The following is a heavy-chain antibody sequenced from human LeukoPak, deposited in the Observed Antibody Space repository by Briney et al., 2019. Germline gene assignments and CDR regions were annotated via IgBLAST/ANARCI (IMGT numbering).Heavy chain of an antibody. CDR3: ARGSSVVALD. Sequence: GGSLRLSCAASGFTFSSYWMHWVRQVPGKGLVWVSRITSEGSSTSYADSVKGRFTISRDNAKNTLYLQMNSLRAEVTAVYYCARGSSVVALDWGQGTLVTVSS. J-gene: IGHJ4*02. CDR1: GFTFSSYW. D-gene: IGHD2-15*01. CDR2: ITSEGSST. V-gene: IGHV3-74*01.